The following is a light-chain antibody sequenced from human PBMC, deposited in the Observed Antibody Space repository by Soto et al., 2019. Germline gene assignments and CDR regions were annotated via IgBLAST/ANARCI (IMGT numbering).Light chain of an antibody. CDR3: AVWDDGLDAWM. J-gene: IGLJ3*02. CDR2: EVS. Sequence: QSALTQPASVSGSPGQSITISCTGSSSDVGGYNYVSWYQQHPGKAPKLMIYEVSNRPSGISNRFSGSKSGNTASLTLSGLQAEDEADYYCAVWDDGLDAWMFGGGTKLTVL. CDR1: SSDVGGYNY. V-gene: IGLV2-14*01.